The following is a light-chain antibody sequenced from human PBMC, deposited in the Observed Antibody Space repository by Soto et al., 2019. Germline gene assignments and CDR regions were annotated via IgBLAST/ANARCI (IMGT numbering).Light chain of an antibody. V-gene: IGLV1-44*01. CDR3: AAWDARLTGVV. CDR1: SSNIGSNT. J-gene: IGLJ3*02. Sequence: QPVLTQPPSASGTPGQRVTISCSGSSSNIGSNTVNWYQQLPGTAPKLLIYSNNQRPSGVPDRFSGSKSGTSVSLAISGLQSEDEADYYCAAWDARLTGVVFGGGTKLTVL. CDR2: SNN.